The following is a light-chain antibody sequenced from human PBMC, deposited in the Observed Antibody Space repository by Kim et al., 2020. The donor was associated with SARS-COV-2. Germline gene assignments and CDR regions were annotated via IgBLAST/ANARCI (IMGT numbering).Light chain of an antibody. Sequence: DIQMTQSPSTLSASVGDRVTITCRASQSTSHWVAWYQQKRGQAPKLLIYQASILQSGVPSRFSGSGYGTEFTLTISSLQPDDFATYDCQQDSSYSAFGQGTKVDIK. CDR2: QAS. J-gene: IGKJ1*01. CDR1: QSTSHW. CDR3: QQDSSYSA. V-gene: IGKV1-5*03.